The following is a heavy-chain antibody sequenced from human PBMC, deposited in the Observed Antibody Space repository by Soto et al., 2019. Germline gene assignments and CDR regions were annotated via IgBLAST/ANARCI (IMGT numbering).Heavy chain of an antibody. J-gene: IGHJ4*01. CDR3: AKHLERAGFFFDY. Sequence: GLSKRVSYAASGFTSRDYYMSWIRQAPGKGLEWISYISISGSSIYYADSVKGRFTISRDDAKNSLYLQMNSLRAEDTAVYYCAKHLERAGFFFDYWGQGTLVTGSS. CDR1: GFTSRDYY. V-gene: IGHV3-11*01. D-gene: IGHD1-1*01. CDR2: ISISGSSI.